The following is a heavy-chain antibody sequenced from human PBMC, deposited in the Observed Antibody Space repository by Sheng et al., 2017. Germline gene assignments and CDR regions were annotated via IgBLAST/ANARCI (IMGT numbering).Heavy chain of an antibody. Sequence: EQLVQSGAEVKKPGSSVKVSCKASGGTFSSYAISWVRQAPGQGLEWMGGIIPIFGTANYAQKFQGRVTITADESTSTAYMELSSLRSEDTAVYYCARIYDSSGYYYVGYYYYYGMDVWGQGP. D-gene: IGHD3-22*01. CDR1: GGTFSSYA. V-gene: IGHV1-69*01. J-gene: IGHJ6*02. CDR3: ARIYDSSGYYYVGYYYYYGMDV. CDR2: IIPIFGTA.